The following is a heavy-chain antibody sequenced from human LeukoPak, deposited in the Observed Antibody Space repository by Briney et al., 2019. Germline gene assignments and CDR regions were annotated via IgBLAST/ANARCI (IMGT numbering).Heavy chain of an antibody. CDR3: ARGGGLDV. CDR1: GFTVRNNY. J-gene: IGHJ6*02. V-gene: IGHV3-7*03. CDR2: INHNGNVN. D-gene: IGHD3-16*01. Sequence: GGSLRLSCAASGFTVRNNYMSWVRQAPGKGLEWVASINHNGNVNYYVDSVKGRFTISRDNAKNSLYLQMSNLGAEDTAVYFCARGGGLDVWGQGATVTVSS.